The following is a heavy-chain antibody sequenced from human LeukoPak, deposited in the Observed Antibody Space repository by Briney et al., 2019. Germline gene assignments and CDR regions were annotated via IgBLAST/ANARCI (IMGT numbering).Heavy chain of an antibody. CDR2: INHSGST. J-gene: IGHJ3*02. D-gene: IGHD5-18*01. Sequence: SETLSLTCAVYGGSFSGYYWSWIRQPPGKGLEWIGEINHSGSTNYNPSLKSRVTISVDTSKNQFSLHLNSVTPEDTAVYYCARGGQGDGYSADEAFDIWGQGTVVTVSS. CDR3: ARGGQGDGYSADEAFDI. CDR1: GGSFSGYY. V-gene: IGHV4-34*01.